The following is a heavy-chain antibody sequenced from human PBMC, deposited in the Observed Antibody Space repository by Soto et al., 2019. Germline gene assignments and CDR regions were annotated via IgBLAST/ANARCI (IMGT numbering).Heavy chain of an antibody. D-gene: IGHD3-10*01. J-gene: IGHJ6*02. Sequence: SETLSLTCTVSGGSISSSSYYWNWIRQHPGKGLEWIGYIYYSGSTYYNPSLKSRVTISVDTSKNQFSLKLSSVTAADTAVYYCARWPDYYGSGRDYYGMDVWGQGTTVTVSS. CDR3: ARWPDYYGSGRDYYGMDV. V-gene: IGHV4-31*03. CDR1: GGSISSSSYY. CDR2: IYYSGST.